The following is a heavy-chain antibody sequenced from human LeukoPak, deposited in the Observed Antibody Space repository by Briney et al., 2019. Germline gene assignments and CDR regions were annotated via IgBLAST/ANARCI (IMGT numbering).Heavy chain of an antibody. J-gene: IGHJ6*03. CDR1: GFTFSSYE. Sequence: GGSLRLSCAASGFTFSSYEMNWVRQAPGKGLEGGSSISRSGSTKYYADSVKGRFTISRDNAKNSLFLQMNSLRAEDTAVYYCARVLRYCSGGNCYSGGLGYMDVWGKGTTVTISS. V-gene: IGHV3-48*03. CDR2: ISRSGSTK. CDR3: ARVLRYCSGGNCYSGGLGYMDV. D-gene: IGHD2-15*01.